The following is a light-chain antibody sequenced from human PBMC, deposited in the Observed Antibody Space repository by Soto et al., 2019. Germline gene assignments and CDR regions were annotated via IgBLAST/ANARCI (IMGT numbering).Light chain of an antibody. CDR2: TNR. J-gene: IGLJ2*01. Sequence: QSVLTQPHSVYGAQGQRVTISCTGGSSNIEAGYAVHWFQQLPGTAPKLLISTNRNRPSGVPDRVSGSTSGTSASLAITGLQAEDEADYYCQSYDTSLRGVVFGGGTKLTVL. CDR1: SSNIEAGYA. CDR3: QSYDTSLRGVV. V-gene: IGLV1-40*01.